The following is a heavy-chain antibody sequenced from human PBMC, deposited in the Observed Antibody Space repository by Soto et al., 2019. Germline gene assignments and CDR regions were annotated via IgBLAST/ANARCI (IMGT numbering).Heavy chain of an antibody. D-gene: IGHD6-6*01. CDR3: ARESAFRAYSSSDGGYFDY. V-gene: IGHV3-33*01. CDR1: GFTFSSYG. CDR2: IWYDGSNK. J-gene: IGHJ4*02. Sequence: GGSLRLSCAASGFTFSSYGMHWVRQAPGKGLEWVAVIWYDGSNKYYADSVKGRFTISRDNSKNTLYLQMNSLRAEDTAVYYCARESAFRAYSSSDGGYFDYWGQGTLVTVSS.